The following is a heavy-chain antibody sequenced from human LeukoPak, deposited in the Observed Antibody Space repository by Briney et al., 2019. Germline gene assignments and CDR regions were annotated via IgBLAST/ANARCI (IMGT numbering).Heavy chain of an antibody. V-gene: IGHV1-18*01. J-gene: IGHJ4*02. CDR3: ARDGYYDILTGYYTLDY. D-gene: IGHD3-9*01. CDR2: ISAYNGNT. Sequence: GASVKVSCKASGYTFTIYGISWVRQAPGQGLEWMGWISAYNGNTNYAQKLQGRVTMTTDTSTSTAYMDLRSLRSDDTAVYYCARDGYYDILTGYYTLDYWGQGTLVTVSS. CDR1: GYTFTIYG.